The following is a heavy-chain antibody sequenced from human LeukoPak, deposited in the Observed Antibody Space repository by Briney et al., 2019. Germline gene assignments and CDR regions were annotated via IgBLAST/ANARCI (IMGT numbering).Heavy chain of an antibody. Sequence: GGSLRLSCAASGFTFSSHWMSWVRQAPGKGLEWVANINQDGSEKYYVDSVKGRFTISRDNAKNSLYVQMTSLRAEDTAAYYCARDHVVRGLVWDYWGQGTLVTVSS. V-gene: IGHV3-7*05. J-gene: IGHJ4*02. CDR2: INQDGSEK. CDR3: ARDHVVRGLVWDY. CDR1: GFTFSSHW. D-gene: IGHD3-10*01.